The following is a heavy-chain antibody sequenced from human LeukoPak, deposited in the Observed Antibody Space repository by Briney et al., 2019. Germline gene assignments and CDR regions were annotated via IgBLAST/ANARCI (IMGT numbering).Heavy chain of an antibody. J-gene: IGHJ4*02. D-gene: IGHD6-13*01. CDR1: GGSISSGGYY. Sequence: SETLSLTCTVSGGSISSGGYYWSWIRQHPGKGLEWIGYIYYSGSTYYNPSLKSRVTILVDTSKNQFSLKLSSVTAADTAVYYCARLGGLAAAGVRYFDYWGQGTLVTVSS. CDR2: IYYSGST. V-gene: IGHV4-31*03. CDR3: ARLGGLAAAGVRYFDY.